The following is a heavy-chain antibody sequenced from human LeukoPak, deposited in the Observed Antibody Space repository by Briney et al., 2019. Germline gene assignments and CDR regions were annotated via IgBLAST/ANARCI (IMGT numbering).Heavy chain of an antibody. V-gene: IGHV4-31*03. CDR3: ASSTTVTYYFDY. D-gene: IGHD4-17*01. CDR1: GGTISSGGYY. CDR2: IYYSGST. J-gene: IGHJ4*02. Sequence: SETLSLTCTVSGGTISSGGYYWSWIRQRPGKGLEWIGYIYYSGSTYYNPSLKSRVTISVDTSKNQFSLKLSSVTAADTAVYYCASSTTVTYYFDYWGQGTLVTVSS.